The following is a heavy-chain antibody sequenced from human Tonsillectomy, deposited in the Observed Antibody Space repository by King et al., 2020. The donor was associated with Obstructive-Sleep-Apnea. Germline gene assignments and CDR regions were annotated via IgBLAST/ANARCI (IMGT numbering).Heavy chain of an antibody. J-gene: IGHJ4*02. CDR1: GYTFTRYY. CDR2: INPSGGTT. CDR3: AATLGGATGFDF. Sequence: VQLVESGAEVKKPGASVKVSCKASGYTFTRYYIHWVRQAPGQGLEWMGIINPSGGTTNYAQKLQGRVTMTRDTSTSTGYMDLSSLRPEDTAVYYCAATLGGATGFDFWGQGTLVTVSS. D-gene: IGHD3-16*01. V-gene: IGHV1-46*04.